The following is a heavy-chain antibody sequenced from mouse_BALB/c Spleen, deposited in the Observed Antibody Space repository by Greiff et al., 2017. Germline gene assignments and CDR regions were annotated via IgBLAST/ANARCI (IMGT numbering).Heavy chain of an antibody. J-gene: IGHJ3*01. Sequence: DVKLQESGTVLARPGASVKMSCKASGYTFTSYWMHWVKQRPGQGLEWIGAIYPGNSDTSYNQKFKGKAKLTAVTSTSTAYMELSSLTNEDSAVYYCTRKEYGNYLFAYWGQGTLVTVSA. CDR1: GYTFTSYW. CDR2: IYPGNSDT. V-gene: IGHV1-5*01. D-gene: IGHD2-1*01. CDR3: TRKEYGNYLFAY.